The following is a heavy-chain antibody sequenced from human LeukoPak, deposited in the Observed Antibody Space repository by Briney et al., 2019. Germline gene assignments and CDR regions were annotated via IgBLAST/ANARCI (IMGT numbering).Heavy chain of an antibody. Sequence: SYISSSGSTIYYADSVKGRFTISRDNAKNSLYLQMNSLRAEDTAVYYCASPSGSYHPRPEAWGQGTMVTVSS. V-gene: IGHV3-48*03. D-gene: IGHD1-26*01. CDR2: ISSSGSTI. CDR3: ASPSGSYHPRPEA. J-gene: IGHJ3*01.